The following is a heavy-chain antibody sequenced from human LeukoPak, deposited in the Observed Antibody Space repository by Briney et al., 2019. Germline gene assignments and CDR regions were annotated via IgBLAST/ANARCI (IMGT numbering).Heavy chain of an antibody. CDR3: ARDIVVVPAAIGSDY. V-gene: IGHV3-21*01. CDR1: GFTFSSYS. D-gene: IGHD2-2*01. J-gene: IGHJ4*02. Sequence: AGGSLRLSCAASGFTFSSYSMNWVRQAPGKGLEWVSSISSSSSYIYYADSVKGRFTISRDNAKNSLYLQMNSLRAEDTAVYYCARDIVVVPAAIGSDYWGQGTLVTVSS. CDR2: ISSSSSYI.